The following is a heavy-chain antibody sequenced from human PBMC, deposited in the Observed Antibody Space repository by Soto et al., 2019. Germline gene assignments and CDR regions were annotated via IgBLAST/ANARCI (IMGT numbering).Heavy chain of an antibody. CDR1: GDSLRSSDHY. CDR3: ERVETYAGEFTPNFDR. Sequence: QLHESGPGQVKSAETLSLTCTVSGDSLRSSDHYWGWIRQSPGKGLEWMGSIYNAGNTYYNPSLKIRVSISVAMATNEISPRLRAESVAYTAVYYCERVETYAGEFTPNFDRWGQGALVTVSS. CDR2: IYNAGNT. J-gene: IGHJ4*02. V-gene: IGHV4-39*01. D-gene: IGHD3-16*01.